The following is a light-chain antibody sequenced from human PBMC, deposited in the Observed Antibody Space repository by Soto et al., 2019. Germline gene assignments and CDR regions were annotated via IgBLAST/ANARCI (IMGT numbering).Light chain of an antibody. CDR3: QQYNNRPPLT. Sequence: DILFTHAPGTIDLSPCESATVSFSTSQSVSRNLAWYQQKPGQAPRLLIYDASQRATGIAARFSGSGSGTEFTLTINSLQSEDFAVYYCQQYNNRPPLTLGQETGLENK. J-gene: IGKJ5*01. V-gene: IGKV3D-15*01. CDR1: QSVSRN. CDR2: DAS.